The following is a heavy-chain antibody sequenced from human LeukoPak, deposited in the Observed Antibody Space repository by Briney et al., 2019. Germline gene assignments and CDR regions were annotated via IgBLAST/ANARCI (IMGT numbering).Heavy chain of an antibody. J-gene: IGHJ6*03. CDR2: IRSSSTYI. D-gene: IGHD3-3*01. CDR1: GFTFTSYS. CDR3: ARGLDYDFWSGYYKDYYYYYMDV. Sequence: PGGSLRLSCAASGFTFTSYSMNWVRQAPGKGLEWVSSIRSSSTYIYYADSVTGRFTISRDNAKNSLFLQMNSLRAEDTAVYYCARGLDYDFWSGYYKDYYYYYMDVWGKGTTVTVSS. V-gene: IGHV3-21*06.